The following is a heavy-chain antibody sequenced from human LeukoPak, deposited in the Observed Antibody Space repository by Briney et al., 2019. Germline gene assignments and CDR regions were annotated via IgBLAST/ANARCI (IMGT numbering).Heavy chain of an antibody. J-gene: IGHJ4*02. Sequence: SQTLSLTCTVSGGSISSGDYYWSWIRQPPGKGLEWIGYIYYSGSTYYNPSLKSRVTISVDTTKNQFSLKLSSVTAADTAVYYCARGIAVAGHFDYWGQGTLVTVSS. CDR2: IYYSGST. CDR3: ARGIAVAGHFDY. CDR1: GGSISSGDYY. V-gene: IGHV4-30-4*01. D-gene: IGHD6-19*01.